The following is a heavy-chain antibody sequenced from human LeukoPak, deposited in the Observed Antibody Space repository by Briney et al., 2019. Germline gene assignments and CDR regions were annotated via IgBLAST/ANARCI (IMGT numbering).Heavy chain of an antibody. CDR2: IKQDGSEK. Sequence: GGSLRLSCAASGFTFSSYWMSWVRQAPGKGLEWVANIKQDGSEKYYVDSVKGRFIISRDNAKNSLYLQMNSLRAEDTAVYYCAKDLPPRQYYYDSSGPFDYWGQGTLVTVSS. CDR3: AKDLPPRQYYYDSSGPFDY. V-gene: IGHV3-7*01. CDR1: GFTFSSYW. J-gene: IGHJ4*02. D-gene: IGHD3-22*01.